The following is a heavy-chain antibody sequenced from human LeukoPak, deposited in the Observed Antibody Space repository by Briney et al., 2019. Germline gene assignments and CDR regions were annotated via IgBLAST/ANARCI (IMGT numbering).Heavy chain of an antibody. CDR1: GYTFTGYY. J-gene: IGHJ4*02. Sequence: ASVKVSCKASGYTFTGYYMHWVRQAPGQGLEWMGWINPNSGGTNYAQKFQGWVTMTRDTSISTAYMELSRLRSDDTAVYYCARSRSVAGDYFDYWGQGTLVTVSS. D-gene: IGHD6-19*01. CDR2: INPNSGGT. CDR3: ARSRSVAGDYFDY. V-gene: IGHV1-2*04.